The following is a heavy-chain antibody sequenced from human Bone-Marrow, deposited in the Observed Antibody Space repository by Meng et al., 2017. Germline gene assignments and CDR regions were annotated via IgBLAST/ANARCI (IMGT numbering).Heavy chain of an antibody. V-gene: IGHV4-61*02. CDR3: AREGRVTYYDFWSGYRPYYYYGMDV. D-gene: IGHD3-3*01. Sequence: LRLSCTVSGGSISSGSYYWSWIRQPAGKGLEWIGRIYTSGSTNYNPSLKSRVTMSVDTSKNQFSLKLSSVTAADTAVYYCAREGRVTYYDFWSGYRPYYYYGMDVWGQGTTVTVSS. CDR1: GGSISSGSYY. CDR2: IYTSGST. J-gene: IGHJ6*02.